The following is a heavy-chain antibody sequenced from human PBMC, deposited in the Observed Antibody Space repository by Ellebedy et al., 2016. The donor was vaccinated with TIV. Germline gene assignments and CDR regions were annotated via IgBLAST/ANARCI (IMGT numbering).Heavy chain of an antibody. CDR1: GGSISSSSYY. D-gene: IGHD2-8*01. V-gene: IGHV4-39*01. CDR3: ARHLPEWAYGMDV. J-gene: IGHJ6*02. CDR2: IYYSGST. Sequence: SETLSLXXTVSGGSISSSSYYWGWIRQPPGKGLEWIGSIYYSGSTYYNPSLKSRVTISVDTSKNQFSLKLSSVTAADTAVYYCARHLPEWAYGMDVWGQGTTVTVSS.